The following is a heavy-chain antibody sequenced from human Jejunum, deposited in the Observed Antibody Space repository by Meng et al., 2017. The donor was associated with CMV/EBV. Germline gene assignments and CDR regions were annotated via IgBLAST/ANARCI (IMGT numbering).Heavy chain of an antibody. D-gene: IGHD3-3*01. CDR2: IKQDGSEK. V-gene: IGHV3-7*01. CDR3: ARGSYDYWSGHHNFWSGYLPYGMDV. J-gene: IGHJ6*02. Sequence: WVSQAPGKGMEWVANIKQDGSEKHYVDSVKGRFTISRDNAKNSLYLQMNSLRVEDSAVYYCARGSYDYWSGHHNFWSGYLPYGMDVWGQGTTVTVSS.